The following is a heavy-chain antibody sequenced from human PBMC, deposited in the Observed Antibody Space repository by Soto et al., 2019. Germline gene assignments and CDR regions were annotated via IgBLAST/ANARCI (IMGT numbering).Heavy chain of an antibody. V-gene: IGHV4-59*01. J-gene: IGHJ5*02. D-gene: IGHD3-10*01. CDR1: LGSISSYY. Sequence: PSETLSLTCIVSLGSISSYYWIWVRQPPGKGLEWIGFIHRTGSTKYNPSLESRVTISVDTSQNQLSLRLSSVTAADTAVYYCARESAGSGKNNWFDPWGQGILVTVSS. CDR3: ARESAGSGKNNWFDP. CDR2: IHRTGST.